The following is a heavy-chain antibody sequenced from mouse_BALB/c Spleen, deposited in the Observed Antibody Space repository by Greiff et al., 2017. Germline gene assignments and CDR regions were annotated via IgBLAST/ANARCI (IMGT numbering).Heavy chain of an antibody. D-gene: IGHD2-13*01. CDR3: ARATMMTYWYFDV. J-gene: IGHJ1*01. Sequence: QVQLQQPGAELVKPGASVQLSCKASGYTFTSYWMPWVQQRPGQGLEWIGEIDPSDSYTNYNQKFKGKATLTVDKSSSTAYMQLSSLTSEDSAVYDCARATMMTYWYFDVWGAGTTVTVSS. V-gene: IGHV1-69*02. CDR1: GYTFTSYW. CDR2: IDPSDSYT.